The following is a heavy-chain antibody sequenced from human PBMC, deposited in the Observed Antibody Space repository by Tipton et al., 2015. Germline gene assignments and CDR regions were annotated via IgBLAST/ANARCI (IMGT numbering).Heavy chain of an antibody. J-gene: IGHJ1*01. CDR1: GGSISRYY. CDR3: ARASIIQGYYHDSSRYYLFNS. CDR2: IYYSGST. D-gene: IGHD3-22*01. V-gene: IGHV4-59*01. Sequence: TLSLTCTVSGGSISRYYWSWIRQPPGKGLEWIGYIYYSGSTNYNPSLKSRVAMSMDTSKNQFSLKLSSVIAADTAVYYCARASIIQGYYHDSSRYYLFNSWGQGTLVTVSS.